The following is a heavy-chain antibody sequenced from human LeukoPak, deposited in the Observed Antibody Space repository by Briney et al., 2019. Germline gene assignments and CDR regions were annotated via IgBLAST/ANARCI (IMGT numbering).Heavy chain of an antibody. Sequence: GGSLRLSCAASGFTFSSSAMSWVRQAAGKGLEWVSTTSVGGGSTYYADSVKGRFTISRDDSKNTLYLQMNSLRAEDTAVYYCTKWDRTPADYWGQGTLVTVSS. CDR1: GFTFSSSA. J-gene: IGHJ4*02. CDR2: TSVGGGST. CDR3: TKWDRTPADY. D-gene: IGHD1-26*01. V-gene: IGHV3-23*01.